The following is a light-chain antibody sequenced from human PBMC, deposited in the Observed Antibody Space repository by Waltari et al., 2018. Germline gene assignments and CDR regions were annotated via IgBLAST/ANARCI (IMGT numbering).Light chain of an antibody. J-gene: IGKJ4*01. CDR3: QQADSLPLT. CDR2: ASS. Sequence: DIQMTKSPSSVSSFVGDTVTITCRASQRITPWLAWYQQKPGRAPKLLIYASSSLQSVVPSRFSGSRSGADFTLTISSLQPEDFATYYCQQADSLPLTFGGGTKVEIK. V-gene: IGKV1D-12*01. CDR1: QRITPW.